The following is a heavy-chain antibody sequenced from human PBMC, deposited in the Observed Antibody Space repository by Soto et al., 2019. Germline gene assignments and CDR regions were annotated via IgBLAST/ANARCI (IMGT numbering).Heavy chain of an antibody. Sequence: LGESLKISCKGSGYSFTSYWISWVRQMPGKGLEWMGRIDPSDSYTNYSPSFQGHVTISADKSISTAYLQWSSLKASDTAMYYCARLVSPSIAAAGTLYYYYGMDVWGQGTTVTVSS. J-gene: IGHJ6*02. D-gene: IGHD6-13*01. CDR3: ARLVSPSIAAAGTLYYYYGMDV. CDR2: IDPSDSYT. V-gene: IGHV5-10-1*01. CDR1: GYSFTSYW.